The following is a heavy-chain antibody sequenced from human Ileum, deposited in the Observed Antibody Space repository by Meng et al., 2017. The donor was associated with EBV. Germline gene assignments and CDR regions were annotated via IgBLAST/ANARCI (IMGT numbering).Heavy chain of an antibody. J-gene: IGHJ4*02. Sequence: QVQLQESCQELVKPSATLSRTCAVSGYSISSTNWWGWIRQPPGKGLEWIGYIYYSGSTSYNPSLKSRVTMSVDTSKNQFSLNLNSVTAVDTAVYYCARNVPGTSAYYDWGQGTLVTVSS. V-gene: IGHV4-28*01. CDR2: IYYSGST. CDR3: ARNVPGTSAYYD. CDR1: GYSISSTNW. D-gene: IGHD3-22*01.